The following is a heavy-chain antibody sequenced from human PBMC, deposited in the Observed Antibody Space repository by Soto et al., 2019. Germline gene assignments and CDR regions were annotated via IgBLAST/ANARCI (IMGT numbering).Heavy chain of an antibody. CDR3: AHFSDLEWFDP. V-gene: IGHV4-59*01. D-gene: IGHD2-21*01. Sequence: QVPLQESGPGLVRPSATLSLTCTVSGRSISRYFWCWIRPSPGTGLAWLGYIFYTGSTTYTPTLKSRVTISIDTSKNQFSLKLSSLTAADTAVYYCAHFSDLEWFDPWGQGTLVTVSS. J-gene: IGHJ5*02. CDR1: GRSISRYF. CDR2: IFYTGST.